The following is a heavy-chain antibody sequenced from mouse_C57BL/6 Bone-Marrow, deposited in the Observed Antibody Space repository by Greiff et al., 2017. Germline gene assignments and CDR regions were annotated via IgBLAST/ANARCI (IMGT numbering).Heavy chain of an antibody. V-gene: IGHV1-63*01. J-gene: IGHJ3*01. CDR3: ARGDWRWVFAY. CDR2: IYPGGGYT. D-gene: IGHD1-1*02. CDR1: GYTFTNYW. Sequence: VQLQESGAELVRPGTSVKMSCKASGYTFTNYWIGWAKQRPGHGLEWIGDIYPGGGYTNYNEQFKGKATLTADKSSRTAYMQFSSLTSEYSAIYYCARGDWRWVFAYWGQGTLVTVSA.